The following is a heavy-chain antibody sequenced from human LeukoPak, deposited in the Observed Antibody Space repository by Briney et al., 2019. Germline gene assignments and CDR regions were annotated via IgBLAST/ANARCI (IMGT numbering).Heavy chain of an antibody. V-gene: IGHV3-30*03. CDR2: ISYDGSNK. D-gene: IGHD5-18*01. CDR3: ARDRSDSPTRYGMDV. J-gene: IGHJ6*02. Sequence: GALRLSCAASGFTFSSYGMHWVRQAPGKGLEWVAVISYDGSNKYYADSVKGRFTISRDNAKNSLYLQMISLRAEDTAVYYCARDRSDSPTRYGMDVWGQGTTVTVSS. CDR1: GFTFSSYG.